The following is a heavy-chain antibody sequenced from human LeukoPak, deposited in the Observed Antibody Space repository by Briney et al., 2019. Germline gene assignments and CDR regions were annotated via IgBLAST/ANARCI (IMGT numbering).Heavy chain of an antibody. J-gene: IGHJ3*02. CDR3: AKGFYYGGSSDLSSFDI. CDR1: GFTFSSYA. Sequence: GGSLRLSCAASGFTFSSYAMSWVRQAPGKGLEWVSGFSGSGDTTDHADSVKGRFTISRDNSKNTLHLQMNSLRAEDTAVYHCAKGFYYGGSSDLSSFDIWGQGTMVTVSS. D-gene: IGHD4-23*01. V-gene: IGHV3-23*01. CDR2: FSGSGDTT.